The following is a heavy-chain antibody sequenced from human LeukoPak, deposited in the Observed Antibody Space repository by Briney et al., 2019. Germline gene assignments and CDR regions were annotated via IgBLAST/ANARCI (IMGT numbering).Heavy chain of an antibody. V-gene: IGHV1-2*02. CDR1: GYTFTGHY. D-gene: IGHD5-12*01. Sequence: ASVKVSCKASGYTFTGHYMHWVRQAPGQGLEWMGWIYPKSGGTNYAQKSQSRVTMTRDTSITTAFMELNILKSDDTAVYYCVRDGYSGGAFDIWGQGTMVTVSS. CDR3: VRDGYSGGAFDI. CDR2: IYPKSGGT. J-gene: IGHJ3*02.